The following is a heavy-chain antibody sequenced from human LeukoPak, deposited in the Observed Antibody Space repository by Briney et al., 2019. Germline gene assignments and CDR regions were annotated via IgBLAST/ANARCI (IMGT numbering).Heavy chain of an antibody. Sequence: GASVKVSCKASGYTFTGYYMHWVRQAPVQGLVWMGWINPNSGGTNYAQKFQGRVTMTRDTSISTAYMERSRLRSDDTAVYYCARDSEMATILFDYWGQGTLVTVST. V-gene: IGHV1-2*02. CDR3: ARDSEMATILFDY. CDR1: GYTFTGYY. CDR2: INPNSGGT. D-gene: IGHD5-24*01. J-gene: IGHJ4*02.